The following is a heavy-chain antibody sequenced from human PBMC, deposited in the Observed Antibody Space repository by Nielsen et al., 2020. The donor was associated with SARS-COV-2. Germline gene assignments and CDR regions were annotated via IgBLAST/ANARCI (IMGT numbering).Heavy chain of an antibody. CDR3: ARGGKYEDY. D-gene: IGHD3-3*01. J-gene: IGHJ4*02. Sequence: GESLKISCAASGFTVSSNYMSWVRQAPGKGLEWVSVIYSGGSTYYADSVKGRFTISRDNAKNSLYLQMNSLRAEDTAVYYCARGGKYEDYWGQGTLVTVSS. CDR1: GFTVSSNY. CDR2: IYSGGST. V-gene: IGHV3-53*01.